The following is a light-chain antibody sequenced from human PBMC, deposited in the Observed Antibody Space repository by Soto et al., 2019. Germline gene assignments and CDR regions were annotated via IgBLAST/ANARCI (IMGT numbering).Light chain of an antibody. V-gene: IGLV2-14*03. CDR1: SSDVGGYNY. J-gene: IGLJ3*02. CDR2: DVS. Sequence: QSALTQPASVSGSPGQSITISCTGTSSDVGGYNYVSWYQQHPGKAPKLMIYDVSNRPSGVSNRFSGSKSGNTASLTISGLQAEDEAAYHCSSYTSISSSYVLFGGGTKLTVL. CDR3: SSYTSISSSYVL.